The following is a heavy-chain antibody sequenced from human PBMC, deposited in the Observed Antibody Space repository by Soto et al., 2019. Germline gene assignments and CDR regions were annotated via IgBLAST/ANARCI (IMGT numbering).Heavy chain of an antibody. J-gene: IGHJ4*02. D-gene: IGHD3-10*01. V-gene: IGHV2-5*02. Sequence: QITLKESGPTLVKPTQTLTLTCAFSGFSLNTRGVGVGWVRQPPGKALEWLGLIYWDYCKRYSPSLKNRLTINKETPQDHVVLMMTDMDPVDTATYYCTHNNYYGSGSVYWGRGTLVTVCS. CDR1: GFSLNTRGVG. CDR2: IYWDYCK. CDR3: THNNYYGSGSVY.